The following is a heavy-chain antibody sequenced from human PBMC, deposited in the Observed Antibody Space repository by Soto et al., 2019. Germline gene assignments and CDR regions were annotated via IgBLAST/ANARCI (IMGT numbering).Heavy chain of an antibody. J-gene: IGHJ6*03. CDR1: GGSISSYY. CDR2: IYYSGST. D-gene: IGHD1-26*01. Sequence: SETLSLTCTVSGGSISSYYWSWIRQPPGKGLEWIGYIYYSGSTNYNPSLKSRVTISVDTSKNQFSLKLSSVTAADTAVYYCSRVRGSYNYYYCMDVWGKGTTVTVSS. V-gene: IGHV4-59*01. CDR3: SRVRGSYNYYYCMDV.